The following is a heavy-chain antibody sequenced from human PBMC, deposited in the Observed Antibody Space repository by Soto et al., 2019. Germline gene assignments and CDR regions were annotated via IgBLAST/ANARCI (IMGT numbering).Heavy chain of an antibody. V-gene: IGHV1-46*01. Sequence: GXXVKVSCKASGYTFTSYYMHWVRQAPGQRLEWMGILXPSGGXKNYEQKSHGXXAMTRETSTRTVKMELSSLRYEDTDVYYCRAVVADRDYFDYWGQGTMVTVYS. D-gene: IGHD2-15*01. CDR1: GYTFTSYY. CDR3: RAVVADRDYFDY. J-gene: IGHJ4*02. CDR2: LXPSGGXK.